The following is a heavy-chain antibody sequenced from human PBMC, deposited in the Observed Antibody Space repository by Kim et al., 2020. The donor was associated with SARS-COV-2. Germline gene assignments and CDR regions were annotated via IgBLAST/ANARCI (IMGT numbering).Heavy chain of an antibody. CDR2: ISYDGSNK. Sequence: GGSLRLSCAASGFTFSSYGMHWVRQAPGKGLEWVAVISYDGSNKYYADSVKGRFTISRDNSKNTLYLQMNSLRAEDTAVYYCAKEGLDCSGGSCYPVTLFDPWGQGTLVTVSS. D-gene: IGHD2-15*01. CDR1: GFTFSSYG. V-gene: IGHV3-30*18. J-gene: IGHJ5*02. CDR3: AKEGLDCSGGSCYPVTLFDP.